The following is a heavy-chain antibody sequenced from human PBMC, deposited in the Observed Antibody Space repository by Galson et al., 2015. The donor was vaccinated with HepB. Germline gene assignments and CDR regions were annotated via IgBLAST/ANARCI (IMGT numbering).Heavy chain of an antibody. J-gene: IGHJ4*02. D-gene: IGHD2-8*01. V-gene: IGHV3-11*06. CDR3: ARFALMVYATIDY. Sequence: SLRLSCAASGFTFSDYYMSWIRQAPGKGLEWVSYISSSSYTNYADSVKGRFTISRDNAKNSLYLQMNSLRAEDTAVYYCARFALMVYATIDYWGQGTLVTVSS. CDR2: ISSSSYT. CDR1: GFTFSDYY.